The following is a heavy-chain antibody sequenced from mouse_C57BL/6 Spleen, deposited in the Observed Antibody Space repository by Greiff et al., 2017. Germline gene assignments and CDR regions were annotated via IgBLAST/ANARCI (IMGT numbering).Heavy chain of an antibody. CDR3: ARLYDYDVDYYAMDY. J-gene: IGHJ4*01. D-gene: IGHD2-4*01. V-gene: IGHV1-55*01. CDR2: IYPGSGST. Sequence: QVQLQQPGAELVKPGASVKMSCKASGYTFTSYWITWVTQRPGQGLEWIGDIYPGSGSTNYNEKFKSKATLTVDTSSSTAYMQLSSLTSEDSAVYYCARLYDYDVDYYAMDYWGQGTSVTVSS. CDR1: GYTFTSYW.